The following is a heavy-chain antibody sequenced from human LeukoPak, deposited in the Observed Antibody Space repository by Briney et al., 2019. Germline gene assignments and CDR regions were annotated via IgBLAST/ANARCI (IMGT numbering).Heavy chain of an antibody. CDR3: ARVGTGSWYFDL. J-gene: IGHJ2*01. CDR1: GFTFSSYA. CDR2: IGDSGGSI. Sequence: GGSLRLSCAASGFTFSSYAMSWVRQAPGKGLEWVSIIGDSGGSIYYADSVKGRFTISRDNPKNTLYLQMNSLRIEDTAVYYCARVGTGSWYFDLWGRGTLVTFSS. V-gene: IGHV3-23*01. D-gene: IGHD3-10*01.